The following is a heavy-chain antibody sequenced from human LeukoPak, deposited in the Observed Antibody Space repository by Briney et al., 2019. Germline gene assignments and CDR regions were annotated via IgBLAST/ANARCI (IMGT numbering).Heavy chain of an antibody. CDR3: AISSSDNY. CDR2: MDPSGTQK. V-gene: IGHV3-7*01. J-gene: IGHJ4*02. CDR1: GFTFNRSW. D-gene: IGHD6-6*01. Sequence: AGSLRLSCVVSGFTFNRSWMNWVRQAPGKGLEWVANMDPSGTQKRYVDSVTGRFTISKDNPGTSLYLEMNSLRADDTAIYYCAISSSDNYWGQGTLVTVSS.